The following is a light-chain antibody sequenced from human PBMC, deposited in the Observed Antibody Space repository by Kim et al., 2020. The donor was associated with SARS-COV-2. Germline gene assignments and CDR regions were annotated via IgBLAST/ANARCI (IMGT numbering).Light chain of an antibody. J-gene: IGKJ2*01. CDR1: ENIGTW. CDR2: LAS. CDR3: QHYSRFPYT. Sequence: SASVGDRVTITCRARENIGTWVSCYQQKPGRAPSLLIYLASTLESGVPSRFSGTGSVTEFSLSITSLQPDDFATYYCQHYSRFPYTFGQGTKLEIK. V-gene: IGKV1-5*03.